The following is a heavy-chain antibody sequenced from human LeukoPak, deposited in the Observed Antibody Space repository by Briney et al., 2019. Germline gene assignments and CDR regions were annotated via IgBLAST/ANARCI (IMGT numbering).Heavy chain of an antibody. D-gene: IGHD3-22*01. Sequence: PGRSLRLSCAASGFTFSSYGMHWVRQAPGKGLEWVAVISYDGSNKYYADSVKGRFTISRDNSKNTLYLQMNSLRAEDTAVYYCAKESLAAPHYYDSSGYFDYWGQGTLVTVSS. CDR1: GFTFSSYG. CDR2: ISYDGSNK. CDR3: AKESLAAPHYYDSSGYFDY. V-gene: IGHV3-30*18. J-gene: IGHJ4*02.